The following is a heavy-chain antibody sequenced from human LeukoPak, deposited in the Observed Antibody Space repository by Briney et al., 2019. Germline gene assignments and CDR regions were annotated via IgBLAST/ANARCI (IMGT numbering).Heavy chain of an antibody. CDR1: GGSFSGYY. CDR2: INHSGST. J-gene: IGHJ5*02. CDR3: ARGAIVLMVYAIEDNWFDP. Sequence: PSETLSLTCAVYGGSFSGYYWSWIRQPPGKGLEWIGEINHSGSTNYNPSLKSRVTISVDTSKNQFSLKLSSVTAADTAVYYCARGAIVLMVYAIEDNWFDPWGQGTLVTVSS. D-gene: IGHD2-8*01. V-gene: IGHV4-34*01.